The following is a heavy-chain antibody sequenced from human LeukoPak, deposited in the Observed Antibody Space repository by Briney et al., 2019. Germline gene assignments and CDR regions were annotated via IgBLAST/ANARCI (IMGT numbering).Heavy chain of an antibody. Sequence: GGSLRLSCAASGFTFSSYEMNWVRQAPGKGLEWVSYISSSGSTIYYADSVKGRFTISRDNSKNTLYLQMNSLRAEDTAVYYCANGYCSSTSCYYLWGQGTLVTVSS. V-gene: IGHV3-48*03. CDR2: ISSSGSTI. D-gene: IGHD2-2*01. CDR1: GFTFSSYE. J-gene: IGHJ4*02. CDR3: ANGYCSSTSCYYL.